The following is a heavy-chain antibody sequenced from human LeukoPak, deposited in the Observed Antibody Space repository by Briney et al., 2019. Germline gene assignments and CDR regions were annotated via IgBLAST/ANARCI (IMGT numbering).Heavy chain of an antibody. D-gene: IGHD2-2*01. J-gene: IGHJ6*03. CDR2: ISPNSGDT. V-gene: IGHV1-2*02. CDR3: ARAGVVPAAEYHYYYMDV. Sequence: GASVKVSCKTSGYTFTGYYMHWVRRAPGQGLEWMRWISPNSGDTEYAQKFQGRVTMTRDTSTSTAYMELRRLRSDDTAVYYCARAGVVPAAEYHYYYMDVWGKGTTVTVSS. CDR1: GYTFTGYY.